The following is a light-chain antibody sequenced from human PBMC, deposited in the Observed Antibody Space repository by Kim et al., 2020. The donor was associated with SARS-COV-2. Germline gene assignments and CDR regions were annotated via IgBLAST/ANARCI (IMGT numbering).Light chain of an antibody. J-gene: IGKJ1*01. Sequence: LSPGERATLSSRASQSVSSSYLAWYQQKPGHAPRLLFYGAYRWATGIPYWFSGSGSGTVFTLTINGLEPEVSAVYYCQLYYTSRTFGQGTKVDIK. CDR3: QLYYTSRT. CDR1: QSVSSSY. CDR2: GAY. V-gene: IGKV3-20*01.